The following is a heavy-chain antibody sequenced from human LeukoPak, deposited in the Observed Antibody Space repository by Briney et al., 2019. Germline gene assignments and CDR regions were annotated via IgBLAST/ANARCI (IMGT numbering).Heavy chain of an antibody. Sequence: GGSLRLSCAASGFSFSDYAMAWVRQAPGKGLEWVSVITGSGGVTHYAGSVKGRFTISRDNSKNTLYLQMNNLRVEDTARYYCAKDGLYYDGSTHIYYFDYWGQGTLVAVSS. CDR3: AKDGLYYDGSTHIYYFDY. V-gene: IGHV3-23*01. D-gene: IGHD3-22*01. J-gene: IGHJ4*02. CDR2: ITGSGGVT. CDR1: GFSFSDYA.